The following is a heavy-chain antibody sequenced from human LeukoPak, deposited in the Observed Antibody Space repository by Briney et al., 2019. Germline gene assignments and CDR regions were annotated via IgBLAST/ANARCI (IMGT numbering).Heavy chain of an antibody. Sequence: PGGSLRLSCAASGFTFSSDSMTWVRQAPGKGLEWVSTISNSAVSTFYADPVKGRFSISRDNSKNTPYLHMSSLSAEDTAMYYCAKDSFSTMWGPGTLVTVSS. CDR1: GFTFSSDS. CDR2: ISNSAVST. D-gene: IGHD2/OR15-2a*01. V-gene: IGHV3-23*01. J-gene: IGHJ4*02. CDR3: AKDSFSTM.